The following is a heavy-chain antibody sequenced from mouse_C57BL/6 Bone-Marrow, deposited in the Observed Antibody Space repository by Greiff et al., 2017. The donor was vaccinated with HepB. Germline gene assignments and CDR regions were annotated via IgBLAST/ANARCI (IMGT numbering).Heavy chain of an antibody. CDR2: IYPGSGNT. V-gene: IGHV1-76*01. Sequence: QVQLQQSGAELVRPGASVKLSCKASGYTFTDYYINWVKQRPGQGLEWIARIYPGSGNTYYNEKFKGKATLTAEKSSSTAYMQLSSLTSEDSAVYFCARNYYGYDGYAMDYWGQGTSVTVSS. CDR1: GYTFTDYY. J-gene: IGHJ4*01. D-gene: IGHD2-2*01. CDR3: ARNYYGYDGYAMDY.